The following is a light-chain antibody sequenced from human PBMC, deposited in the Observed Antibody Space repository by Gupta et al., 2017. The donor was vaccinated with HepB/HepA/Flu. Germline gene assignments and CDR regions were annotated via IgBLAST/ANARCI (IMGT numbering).Light chain of an antibody. CDR3: PSYDSSNSQV. Sequence: FLTHPPSVSGAPGQRVTISCTGSSSNIGAGYDVGWYQHPPGTATHLLIYNNSKRPGVLPDLSSATKAGTSASLTITGHPAEDDADYYCPSYDSSNSQVFGTGTKLTVL. V-gene: IGLV1-40*01. CDR2: NNS. J-gene: IGLJ1*01. CDR1: SSNIGAGYD.